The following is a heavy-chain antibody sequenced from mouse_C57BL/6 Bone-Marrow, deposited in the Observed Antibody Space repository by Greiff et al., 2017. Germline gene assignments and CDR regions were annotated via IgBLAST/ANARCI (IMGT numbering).Heavy chain of an antibody. D-gene: IGHD1-1*01. Sequence: EVMLVESGGGLVKPGGSLKLSCAASGFTFSDYGMHWVRQAPEKGLEWVAYISSGSSTIYYADTVKGRFTISRDNAKNTLFLQMTSLRSEDTAMYDCARGAYYYGSSYQFAYWGQGTLVTVSA. J-gene: IGHJ3*01. V-gene: IGHV5-17*01. CDR3: ARGAYYYGSSYQFAY. CDR1: GFTFSDYG. CDR2: ISSGSSTI.